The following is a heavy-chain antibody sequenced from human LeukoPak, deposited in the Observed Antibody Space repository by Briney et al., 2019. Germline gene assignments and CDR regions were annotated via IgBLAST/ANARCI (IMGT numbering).Heavy chain of an antibody. CDR1: GYTLTELS. CDR3: ATVPMIVVKDAFDI. Sequence: ASVKVSCKVSGYTLTELSMHWVRQAPGKGLEWMGGFDPEDGETIYAQKFQGRVTMTEDTSTDTAYMELSSLRSEDTAVYYCATVPMIVVKDAFDIWGQGTMVTVSS. CDR2: FDPEDGET. J-gene: IGHJ3*02. V-gene: IGHV1-24*01. D-gene: IGHD3-22*01.